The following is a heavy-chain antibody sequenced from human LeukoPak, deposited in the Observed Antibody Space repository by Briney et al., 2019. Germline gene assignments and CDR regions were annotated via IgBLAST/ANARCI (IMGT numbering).Heavy chain of an antibody. V-gene: IGHV1-24*01. CDR3: VTGGDFIVGATLDY. Sequence: ASVKVSCKVSGYTLTELSMHWVRQAPGKGLEWMGGFDPEDGETIYAQKFQGRVTMTEDTSTDTAYMELSSLRSEDTAVYYCVTGGDFIVGATLDYWGQGTLVTVSS. CDR1: GYTLTELS. CDR2: FDPEDGET. J-gene: IGHJ4*02. D-gene: IGHD1-26*01.